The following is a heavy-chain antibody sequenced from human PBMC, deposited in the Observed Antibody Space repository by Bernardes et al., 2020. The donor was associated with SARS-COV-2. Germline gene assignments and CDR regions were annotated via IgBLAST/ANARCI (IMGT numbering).Heavy chain of an antibody. CDR1: GFTFSSYA. V-gene: IGHV3-23*01. Sequence: GSLRLSCAASGFTFSSYAMSWVRQAPGKGLEWVSAISGSGGSTYYADSVKGRFTISRDNSKNTLYLQMNSLRAEDTAVYYCAKDPIEVVPAGDDYYYYYGMDVWGQGTTVTVSS. CDR2: ISGSGGST. CDR3: AKDPIEVVPAGDDYYYYYGMDV. J-gene: IGHJ6*02. D-gene: IGHD2-2*01.